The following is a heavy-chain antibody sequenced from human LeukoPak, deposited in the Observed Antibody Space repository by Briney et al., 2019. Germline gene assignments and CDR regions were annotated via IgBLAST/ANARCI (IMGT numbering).Heavy chain of an antibody. D-gene: IGHD3-9*01. V-gene: IGHV4-4*02. CDR2: IYHSGST. J-gene: IGHJ4*02. CDR1: GGSISSSNW. Sequence: SGTLSLTCAASGGSISSSNWWSWVRQPPGKGLEWIGEIYHSGSTNYNPSLKSRVTISVDKSKNQFSLKLSSVTAADTAVYYCARDNYDILTGSYYFDYWGQGTLVTVSS. CDR3: ARDNYDILTGSYYFDY.